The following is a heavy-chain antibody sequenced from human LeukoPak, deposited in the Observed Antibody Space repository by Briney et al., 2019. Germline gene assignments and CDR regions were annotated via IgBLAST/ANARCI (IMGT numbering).Heavy chain of an antibody. CDR2: ISSSSSYI. CDR1: GFTFSSYS. Sequence: GGSLRLSCAASGFTFSSYSMNWVRQAPGKGLEWVSSISSSSSYIYYADSVKGRFTISRDNAKNSLYLQMNSLRAEDTAVYYCARVGVRGVTPRYFDYWGQGTLVTVSS. D-gene: IGHD3-10*01. V-gene: IGHV3-21*01. J-gene: IGHJ4*02. CDR3: ARVGVRGVTPRYFDY.